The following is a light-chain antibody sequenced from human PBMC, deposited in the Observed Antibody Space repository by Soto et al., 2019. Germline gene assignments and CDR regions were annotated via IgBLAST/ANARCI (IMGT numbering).Light chain of an antibody. Sequence: QSVLTQPPSVSAAPGQKVTISCSGSSSNIGNNYVSWYQQLPGTAPKLLIYENDKRPTGIPDRFSGSKSGTSATLGITGLQTVDEADYYCGTWDSSLSAGVWVFGGGTKLTVL. V-gene: IGLV1-51*02. J-gene: IGLJ3*02. CDR2: END. CDR3: GTWDSSLSAGVWV. CDR1: SSNIGNNY.